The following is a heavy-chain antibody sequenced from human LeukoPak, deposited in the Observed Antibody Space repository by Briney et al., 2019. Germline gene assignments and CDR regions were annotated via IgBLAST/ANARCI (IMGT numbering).Heavy chain of an antibody. J-gene: IGHJ4*02. V-gene: IGHV3-11*01. CDR2: ISSSGSTI. D-gene: IGHD2-2*01. Sequence: GGSLRLSCAASGFTFSDYYMSWIRQAPGKGLEWVSYISSSGSTIYYADSVKGRFTISRDSAKNSLYLQMNSLRAEDTAVYYCAKDPDIVVVPAALGFDYWGQGTLVTVSS. CDR3: AKDPDIVVVPAALGFDY. CDR1: GFTFSDYY.